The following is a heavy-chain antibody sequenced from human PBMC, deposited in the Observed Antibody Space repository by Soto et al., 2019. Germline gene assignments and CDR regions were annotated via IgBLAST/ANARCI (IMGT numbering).Heavy chain of an antibody. CDR3: ARGRETYYDFWSGYYRYYYYMDA. D-gene: IGHD3-3*01. V-gene: IGHV1-8*01. J-gene: IGHJ6*03. CDR1: GYTFTSYD. CDR2: MNPNSGNT. Sequence: CKASGYTFTSYDINWVRQATGQGLEWMGWMNPNSGNTGYAQKFQGRVTMTRNTSISTAYMELSSLRSEDTAVYYCARGRETYYDFWSGYYRYYYYMDAWGKGTTVTVSS.